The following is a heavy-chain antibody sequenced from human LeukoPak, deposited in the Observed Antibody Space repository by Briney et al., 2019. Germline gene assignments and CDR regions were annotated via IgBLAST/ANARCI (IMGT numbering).Heavy chain of an antibody. CDR2: INHRGST. V-gene: IGHV4-34*01. CDR1: GGSFSGYY. CDR3: ARGLDYGDYQYYFDY. J-gene: IGHJ4*02. D-gene: IGHD4-17*01. Sequence: SETLSLTCAVYGGSFSGYYWSWIRQPPGKRLEWIGEINHRGSTNYNPSLKSRVTISVDTSKNQFSLKLSSVTAADTAVYYCARGLDYGDYQYYFDYWGQGTLVTVSS.